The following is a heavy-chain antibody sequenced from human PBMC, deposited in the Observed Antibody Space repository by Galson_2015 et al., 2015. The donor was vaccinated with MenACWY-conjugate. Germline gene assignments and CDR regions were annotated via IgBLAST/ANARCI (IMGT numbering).Heavy chain of an antibody. CDR3: AGGSCSGGSCYYYYYYGMDV. CDR1: GGTFSSYA. CDR2: IIPILGIA. V-gene: IGHV1-69*04. D-gene: IGHD2-15*01. Sequence: SVKVSCKASGGTFSSYAISWVRQAPGQGLEWMGRIIPILGIANYAQKFQGRVTITADKSTSTAYMELSSLRSEDTAVYYCAGGSCSGGSCYYYYYYGMDVWGQGTTVTVSS. J-gene: IGHJ6*02.